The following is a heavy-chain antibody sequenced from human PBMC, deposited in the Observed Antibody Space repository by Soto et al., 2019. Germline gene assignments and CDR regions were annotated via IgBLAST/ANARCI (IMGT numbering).Heavy chain of an antibody. CDR3: ARDWELKFAY. CDR2: INPSGGST. Sequence: GASVKLSCKASGYTFTSSGVHWVRQAPGQGLEWMGIINPSGGSTSYTQKFQGRVTMTRDTSTSTVYMELSSLRSEDTAVYYCARDWELKFAYWGQGTLVTVSS. D-gene: IGHD1-26*01. V-gene: IGHV1-46*01. CDR1: GYTFTSSG. J-gene: IGHJ4*02.